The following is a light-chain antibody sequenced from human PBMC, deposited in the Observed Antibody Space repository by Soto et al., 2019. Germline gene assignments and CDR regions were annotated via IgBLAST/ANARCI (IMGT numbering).Light chain of an antibody. CDR3: SSYTSSGTLGV. V-gene: IGLV2-14*01. Sequence: QSALTQSASVSGSPGQSITISCTGTNSDIGTYNYVSWYQQHPGKAPKLMIYDVSNRPSGVSNRFSGSKSGRTASLTISGLQTEDEADYYCSSYTSSGTLGVFGTGTKLTVL. CDR1: NSDIGTYNY. J-gene: IGLJ1*01. CDR2: DVS.